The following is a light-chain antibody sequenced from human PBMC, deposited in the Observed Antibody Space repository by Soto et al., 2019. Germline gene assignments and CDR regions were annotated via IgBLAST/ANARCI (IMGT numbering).Light chain of an antibody. V-gene: IGKV1-5*01. J-gene: IGKJ1*01. Sequence: QMTLSADPLSASVGDRVTITCRASQSISTWVAWYQQKPGKAPKLLISGASSLQSGVPSRFSGSGSGTEFTLTISSLQPDDFAPYYCQQYTSYSLPFGQRTKVDI. CDR1: QSISTW. CDR3: QQYTSYSLP. CDR2: GAS.